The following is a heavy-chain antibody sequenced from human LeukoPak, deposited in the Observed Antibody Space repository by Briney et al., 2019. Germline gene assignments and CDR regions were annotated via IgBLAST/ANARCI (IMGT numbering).Heavy chain of an antibody. V-gene: IGHV4-59*01. CDR1: GGSISTYY. CDR2: IYDTGST. Sequence: SETLSLTCTVSGGSISTYYWSWIRQPPGKGLEWIGYIYDTGSTNYNPSLKSRVTMSMGTSKNQFSLRLSSVTAADTAVYYCARDIRQLAQHYYCSGMDVWGQGTTVTVSS. J-gene: IGHJ6*02. D-gene: IGHD6-13*01. CDR3: ARDIRQLAQHYYCSGMDV.